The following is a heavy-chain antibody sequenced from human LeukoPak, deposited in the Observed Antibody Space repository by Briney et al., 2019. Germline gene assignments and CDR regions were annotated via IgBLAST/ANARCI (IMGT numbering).Heavy chain of an antibody. CDR2: ISGSGGGNSI. CDR3: ARGVWLKIDY. CDR1: GVTFNDYY. V-gene: IGHV3-11*04. Sequence: GGSLRLSCAVSGVTFNDYYMSWIRQAPGKGLEWVSYISGSGGGNSIYYADSVKGRFTISRDNSKNTLYLQMNSLRAEDTAVYYCARGVWLKIDYWGQGTLVTVSS. J-gene: IGHJ4*02. D-gene: IGHD3-9*01.